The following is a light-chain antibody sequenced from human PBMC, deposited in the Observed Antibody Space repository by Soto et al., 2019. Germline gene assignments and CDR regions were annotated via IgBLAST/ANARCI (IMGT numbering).Light chain of an antibody. J-gene: IGKJ2*01. CDR3: QQGHNWPLT. CDR1: QSISTE. CDR2: SAS. Sequence: EIVMTQSPATLSVSPGERATLSCRASQSISTELAWYQQKPGQPPRLIIYSASTRATGVTARFTGSGSGSEFTLTISGLQSEDFAVYYCQQGHNWPLTFGQGTRLEI. V-gene: IGKV3-15*01.